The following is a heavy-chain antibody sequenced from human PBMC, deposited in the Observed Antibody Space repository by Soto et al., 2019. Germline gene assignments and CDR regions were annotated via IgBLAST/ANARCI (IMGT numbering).Heavy chain of an antibody. V-gene: IGHV2-5*01. Sequence: QITWKESGPTLVKPTPTLTLTCTFSGFSLTTSGVGVGWIRQPPGRALEWVALIYWNDDRRFNPSLTSGFSITKDSPRNLVVLTLTNVDPVDTATYYCALYYYDSTGFSRLFDYWGQGAPVTVSS. J-gene: IGHJ4*02. CDR1: GFSLTTSGVG. CDR2: IYWNDDR. D-gene: IGHD3-22*01. CDR3: ALYYYDSTGFSRLFDY.